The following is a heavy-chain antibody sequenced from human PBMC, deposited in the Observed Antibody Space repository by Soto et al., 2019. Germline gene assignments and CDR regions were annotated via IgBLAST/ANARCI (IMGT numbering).Heavy chain of an antibody. CDR1: GVSIANFF. Sequence: PSETLSLTCTVSGVSIANFFWSWIRQPPGKGLEWIGYMSQGGTTTYNPSLKGRATISVDTSKNQLSLKLTSVTAADTAMYYCALDRGGITVAANPLGEWFDPWGPGTLVTVSS. V-gene: IGHV4-59*08. CDR2: MSQGGTT. J-gene: IGHJ5*02. CDR3: ALDRGGITVAANPLGEWFDP. D-gene: IGHD6-19*01.